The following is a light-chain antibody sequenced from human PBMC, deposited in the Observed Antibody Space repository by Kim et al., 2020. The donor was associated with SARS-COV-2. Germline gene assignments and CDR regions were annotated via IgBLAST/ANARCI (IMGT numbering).Light chain of an antibody. CDR2: YDS. Sequence: PRNTAWICCGGNNSGTKIVHWYQQQPGKAPVLVIYYDSDRPSGIPERFSGSNSGNTASLTICRVEAEDEADYYCQVYTSSSDHYVFGTGTKVTVL. CDR3: QVYTSSSDHYV. V-gene: IGLV3-21*04. J-gene: IGLJ1*01. CDR1: NSGTKI.